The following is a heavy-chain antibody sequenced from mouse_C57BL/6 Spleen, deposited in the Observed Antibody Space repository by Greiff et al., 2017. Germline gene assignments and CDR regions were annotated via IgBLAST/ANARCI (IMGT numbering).Heavy chain of an antibody. CDR2: IDPSDSYT. J-gene: IGHJ4*01. Sequence: QVQLQQPGAELVRPGTSVKLSCKASGYTFTSYWMHWVKQRPGQGLEWIGVIDPSDSYTNYNQKFKGKATLTVDTSSSTAYMQLSSRTSEDSAVYYCARGLLTMDYWGQGTSVTGSS. D-gene: IGHD4-1*01. CDR1: GYTFTSYW. CDR3: ARGLLTMDY. V-gene: IGHV1-59*01.